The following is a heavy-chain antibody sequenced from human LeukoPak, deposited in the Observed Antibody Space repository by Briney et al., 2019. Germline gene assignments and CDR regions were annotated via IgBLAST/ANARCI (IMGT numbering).Heavy chain of an antibody. CDR1: GFTFSSYG. J-gene: IGHJ3*02. Sequence: GRSLRLSCAASGFTFSSYGMHWVRQAPGKGLEWVAVIWYDESNKYYADSVKGRFTISRDNSKNTLYLQMNSLRAEDTAVYYCARGTTDDAFDIWGQGTMVTVSS. D-gene: IGHD1-14*01. V-gene: IGHV3-33*01. CDR2: IWYDESNK. CDR3: ARGTTDDAFDI.